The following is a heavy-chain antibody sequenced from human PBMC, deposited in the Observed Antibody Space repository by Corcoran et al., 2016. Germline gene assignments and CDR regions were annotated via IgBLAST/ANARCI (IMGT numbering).Heavy chain of an antibody. CDR3: ARGRQQLGRGAVGWFDP. J-gene: IGHJ5*02. CDR2: INHSGST. V-gene: IGHV4-34*01. CDR1: GGSFSGYY. D-gene: IGHD6-13*01. Sequence: QVQLQQWGAGLLKPSETLSLTCAVYGGSFSGYYWSWIRQPPGKGLEWIGEINHSGSTNYNPSLKSRVTISVDTSKNQFSLKLSSVTAADTAVYYGARGRQQLGRGAVGWFDPWGQGTLVTVSS.